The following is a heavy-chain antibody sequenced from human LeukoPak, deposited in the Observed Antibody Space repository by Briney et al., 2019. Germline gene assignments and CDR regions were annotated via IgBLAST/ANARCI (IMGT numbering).Heavy chain of an antibody. D-gene: IGHD3-22*01. CDR1: GGSISSGSYY. CDR2: IYTSGST. Sequence: PSQTLSLTCTVSGGSISSGSYYWSWIRQPAGKGLEWIGRIYTSGSTNYNPSLKSRVTISVDTSKNQFSLKLSSVTAADTAVYYCARVRTSSGYYYPIDYWGQGTLVTVSS. J-gene: IGHJ4*02. CDR3: ARVRTSSGYYYPIDY. V-gene: IGHV4-61*02.